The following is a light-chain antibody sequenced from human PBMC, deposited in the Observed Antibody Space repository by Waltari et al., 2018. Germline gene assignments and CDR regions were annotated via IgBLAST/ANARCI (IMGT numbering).Light chain of an antibody. CDR1: SNDVGGYGY. CDR3: SSHTSTVPHV. Sequence: QSALPQPASVSGSPGQSVSISCTGTSNDVGGYGYVPWYQPFPGKAPKLMIYEVSYRPSGVSSRFSGSKSGNTASLTISGLQAEDEAVYYCSSHTSTVPHVFGTGTKVTVV. V-gene: IGLV2-14*01. J-gene: IGLJ1*01. CDR2: EVS.